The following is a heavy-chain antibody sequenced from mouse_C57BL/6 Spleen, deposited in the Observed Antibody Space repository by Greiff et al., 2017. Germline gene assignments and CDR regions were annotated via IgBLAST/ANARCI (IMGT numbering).Heavy chain of an antibody. J-gene: IGHJ3*01. CDR3: TRDDSSGWGFAY. V-gene: IGHV5-9-1*02. CDR2: ISSGGDYI. Sequence: EVMLVESGEGLVKPGGSLKLSCAASGFTFSSYAMSWVRQTPEKRLEWVAYISSGGDYIYYADTVKGRFTISRDNARNTLYLQMSSLKSEDTAMYYCTRDDSSGWGFAYWGQGTLVTVSA. CDR1: GFTFSSYA. D-gene: IGHD3-2*02.